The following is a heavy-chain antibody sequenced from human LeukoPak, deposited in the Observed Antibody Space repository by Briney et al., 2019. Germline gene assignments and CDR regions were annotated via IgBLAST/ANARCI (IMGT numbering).Heavy chain of an antibody. D-gene: IGHD3-10*01. CDR3: ARDSYGSGSYYNLS. J-gene: IGHJ5*02. V-gene: IGHV4-39*07. CDR1: GGSISSSSYY. Sequence: PSETLSLTCTVSGGSISSSSYYWGWIRQPPGKGLEWIGSIYYSGSTYYNPSLKSRVTISVDTSKNQFSLKLSSVTAADTAVYYCARDSYGSGSYYNLSWGLGTLVTVSS. CDR2: IYYSGST.